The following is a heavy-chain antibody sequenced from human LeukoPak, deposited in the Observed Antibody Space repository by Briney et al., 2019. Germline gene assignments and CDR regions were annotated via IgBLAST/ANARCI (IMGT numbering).Heavy chain of an antibody. CDR2: FDPEDGET. CDR3: ASRRYGSGSYYAFDI. D-gene: IGHD3-10*01. V-gene: IGHV1-24*01. J-gene: IGHJ3*02. CDR1: GYTPTELS. Sequence: ASVKVSCKVSGYTPTELSMHWVRQAPGKGLEWMGGFDPEDGETIYAQKFQGRVTMIEDTSTDTAYMELSSLRSEDTAVYYCASRRYGSGSYYAFDIWGQGTMVTVSS.